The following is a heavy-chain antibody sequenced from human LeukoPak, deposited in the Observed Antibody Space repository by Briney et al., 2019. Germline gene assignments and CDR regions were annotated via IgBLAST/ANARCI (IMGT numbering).Heavy chain of an antibody. Sequence: SETLSLTCAVYGGSFSGYYWSWIRQPPGKGLEWIGYIYYSGSTNYNPSLKSRVTISVDTSKNQFSLKLSSVTAADTAVYYCARDYYDILTGYYGNWFDPWGQGTLVTVSS. CDR2: IYYSGST. CDR3: ARDYYDILTGYYGNWFDP. CDR1: GGSFSGYY. J-gene: IGHJ5*02. D-gene: IGHD3-9*01. V-gene: IGHV4-59*01.